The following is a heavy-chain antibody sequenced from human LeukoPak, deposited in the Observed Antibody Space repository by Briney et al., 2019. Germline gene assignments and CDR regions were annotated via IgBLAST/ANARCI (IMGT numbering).Heavy chain of an antibody. Sequence: ASVKVSCKTSGYTFTNNAVHWVRQAPGQRLEFVGWINVGNGDTQYSQKFQGRVTITRDASASTAYMELSSLRSEDTAVYYCASFPDRYCSGGSCYSIYYYGMDVWGQGTTVTVSS. CDR3: ASFPDRYCSGGSCYSIYYYGMDV. CDR1: GYTFTNNA. D-gene: IGHD2-15*01. V-gene: IGHV1-3*01. J-gene: IGHJ6*02. CDR2: INVGNGDT.